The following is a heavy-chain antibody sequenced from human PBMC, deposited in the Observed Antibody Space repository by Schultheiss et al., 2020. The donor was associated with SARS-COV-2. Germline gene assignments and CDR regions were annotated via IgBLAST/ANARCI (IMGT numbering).Heavy chain of an antibody. J-gene: IGHJ6*02. CDR3: ARGIWPTFEYSSSRLSYYYGMDV. D-gene: IGHD6-6*01. V-gene: IGHV4-4*02. CDR2: INHSGST. Sequence: SETLSLTCAVSGGSISSSNWWSWVRQPPGKGLEWIGEINHSGSTNYNPSLKSRVTMSVDTSKNQFSLKLSSVTAADTAVYYCARGIWPTFEYSSSRLSYYYGMDVWGQGTTVTVSS. CDR1: GGSISSSNW.